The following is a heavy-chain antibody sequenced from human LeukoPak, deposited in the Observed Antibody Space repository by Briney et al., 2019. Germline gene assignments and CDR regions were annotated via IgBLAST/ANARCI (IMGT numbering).Heavy chain of an antibody. J-gene: IGHJ4*02. D-gene: IGHD3-10*01. CDR2: INHSGST. Sequence: SETLSLTCAVYGGSFSGYYWSWIRQPPGKGLEWIGEINHSGSTNYNPSLKSRVTISVDTSKNQFSLKLSSVTAADTAVYYCARGLSMVQGTPIGTAYWGQGTLVTVSS. CDR1: GGSFSGYY. CDR3: ARGLSMVQGTPIGTAY. V-gene: IGHV4-34*01.